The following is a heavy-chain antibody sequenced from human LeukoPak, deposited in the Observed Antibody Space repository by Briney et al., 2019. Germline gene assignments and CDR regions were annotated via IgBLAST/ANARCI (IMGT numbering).Heavy chain of an antibody. J-gene: IGHJ4*02. V-gene: IGHV1-24*01. CDR1: GYTLTELS. Sequence: EASVKVSCKVSGYTLTELSMHWVRQAPGKGLEWMGGFDPEDGETIYAQKFQGRVTMTEDTSTDTAYMELSSLRSEDTAVYYCATDLDSGYDLGWLVRYWGQGTLVTVSS. D-gene: IGHD5-12*01. CDR2: FDPEDGET. CDR3: ATDLDSGYDLGWLVRY.